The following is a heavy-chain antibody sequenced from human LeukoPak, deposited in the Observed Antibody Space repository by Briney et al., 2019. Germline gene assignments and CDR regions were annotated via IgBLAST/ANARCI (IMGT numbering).Heavy chain of an antibody. J-gene: IGHJ4*02. CDR3: MTEGYDRSGYFLDF. D-gene: IGHD3-22*01. CDR2: IYPDGRI. Sequence: PSETLSLTCSVSSGSMTDSCWSWFRQAPGKGFEWLGFIYPDGRIEYSLSLRSRVTFSVATSKLEATVRLSSVTASDTAVYYCMTEGYDRSGYFLDFWGQGTLVTVSS. V-gene: IGHV4-59*12. CDR1: SGSMTDSC.